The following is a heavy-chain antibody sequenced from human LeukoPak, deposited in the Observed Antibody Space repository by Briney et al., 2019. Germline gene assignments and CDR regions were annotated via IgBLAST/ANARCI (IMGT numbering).Heavy chain of an antibody. V-gene: IGHV3-66*01. CDR1: GFTVSTNY. CDR3: ARDRGWELPENYYSGMDV. D-gene: IGHD1-26*01. J-gene: IGHJ6*02. CDR2: IYSGGST. Sequence: GGSLRLSCAASGFTVSTNYMSWVRQTPGEGLEWVSVIYSGGSTYYAASVKGRFTISKENSNNTLYLQMNSLRAEDTAVYYWARDRGWELPENYYSGMDVWGQGTTVTVSS.